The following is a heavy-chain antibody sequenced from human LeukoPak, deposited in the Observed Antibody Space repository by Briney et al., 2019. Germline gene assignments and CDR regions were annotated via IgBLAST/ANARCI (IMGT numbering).Heavy chain of an antibody. CDR3: ARLGPFTTVIPFDS. CDR2: IHYSATT. V-gene: IGHV4-39*07. J-gene: IGHJ4*02. CDR1: GGSIRSSNYF. D-gene: IGHD1-1*01. Sequence: SETLSLTCAVSGGSIRSSNYFWGWIRQPPGKGLEWIASIHYSATTYYNPSLESRVTISVDTSKNQFSLKLTSVTAADTATYFCARLGPFTTVIPFDSWGQGTLVTVSS.